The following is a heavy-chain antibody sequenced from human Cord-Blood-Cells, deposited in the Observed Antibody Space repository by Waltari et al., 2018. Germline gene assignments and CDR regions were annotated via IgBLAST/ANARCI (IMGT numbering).Heavy chain of an antibody. Sequence: QVQLVQSGAEVKKPGSSVKVSCKASGGTFSSYAISWVRQAPGQGLEWMGGIIPIFGTANYAQKFQGRVTITADESTSTAYMELSSLRSEDTAVYYCASPEAGYDSSGYYYYYGMDVWGQGTTVTVSS. D-gene: IGHD3-22*01. CDR3: ASPEAGYDSSGYYYYYGMDV. CDR1: GGTFSSYA. V-gene: IGHV1-69*01. J-gene: IGHJ6*02. CDR2: IIPIFGTA.